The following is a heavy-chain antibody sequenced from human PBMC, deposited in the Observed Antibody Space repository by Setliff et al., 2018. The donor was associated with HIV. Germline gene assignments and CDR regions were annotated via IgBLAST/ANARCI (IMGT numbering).Heavy chain of an antibody. D-gene: IGHD4-17*01. V-gene: IGHV1-18*01. J-gene: IGHJ2*01. CDR3: ARDGSKADYGDYQGYWYFDL. Sequence: ASVKVSCKASGYTFTSYGISWVRQAPGQGLEWMGWISAYNGNTNYAQTLQGRVTMTTDTSTSTAYMELRSLRSDDTAVYYCARDGSKADYGDYQGYWYFDLWGRGTLVTVSS. CDR2: ISAYNGNT. CDR1: GYTFTSYG.